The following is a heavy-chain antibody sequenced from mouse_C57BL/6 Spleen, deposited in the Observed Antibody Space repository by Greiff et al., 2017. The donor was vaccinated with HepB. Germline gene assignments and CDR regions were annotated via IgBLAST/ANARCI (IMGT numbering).Heavy chain of an antibody. V-gene: IGHV1-69*01. J-gene: IGHJ2*01. CDR2: IDPSDSYT. CDR1: GYTFTSYW. D-gene: IGHD3-1*01. Sequence: QVQLQQPGAELVTPGASVKLSCKASGYTFTSYWMHWVKQRPGQGLEWIGEIDPSDSYTNYNQKFKGKSTLTVDKSSSTAYMQLSSLTSEDSAVYYCARSGESFYYFDYWGQGTTLTVSS. CDR3: ARSGESFYYFDY.